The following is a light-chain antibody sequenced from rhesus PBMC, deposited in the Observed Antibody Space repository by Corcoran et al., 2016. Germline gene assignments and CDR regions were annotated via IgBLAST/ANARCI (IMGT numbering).Light chain of an antibody. CDR1: QSVSSY. CDR2: GAS. CDR3: LQSSNWHS. V-gene: IGKV3-24*04. Sequence: EIVMTQSPATLALSPGERATLSCRASQSVSSYLAWYQQKPGQAPRLLIYGASSRATGIPDRFSGRGSGTEFTRTISSLEPEDVGVYCCLQSSNWHSFGQGTKVEIK. J-gene: IGKJ2*01.